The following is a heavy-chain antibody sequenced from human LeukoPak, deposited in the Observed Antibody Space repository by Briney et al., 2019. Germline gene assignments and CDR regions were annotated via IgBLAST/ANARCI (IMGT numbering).Heavy chain of an antibody. V-gene: IGHV3-23*01. CDR2: ISGSSDNT. CDR3: AKSAAAAGRGDYFDY. CDR1: GFTFSSYG. D-gene: IGHD6-13*01. J-gene: IGHJ4*02. Sequence: PGGSLRLSCAASGFTFSSYGMHWVRQAPGKGLEWVSAISGSSDNTYYADSVKGRFTISRDNSKNTLYLQLYSLRAEDTAIYFRAKSAAAAGRGDYFDYWGQGTLVTVSS.